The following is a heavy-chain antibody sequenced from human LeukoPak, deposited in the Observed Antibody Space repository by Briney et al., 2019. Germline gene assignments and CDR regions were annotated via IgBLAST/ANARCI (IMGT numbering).Heavy chain of an antibody. CDR2: IKQDGSEK. CDR3: ARDPRIFLSTYYFDY. J-gene: IGHJ4*02. CDR1: GFTFSSYW. V-gene: IGHV3-7*01. Sequence: TGGSLRLSCAASGFTFSSYWMSWVRQAPGKGLEWVANIKQDGSEKKYVDSVKGRFSISRDNAKNSLYLQMNSLRAEDTAVYYCARDPRIFLSTYYFDYWGQGTLVTVSS. D-gene: IGHD2/OR15-2a*01.